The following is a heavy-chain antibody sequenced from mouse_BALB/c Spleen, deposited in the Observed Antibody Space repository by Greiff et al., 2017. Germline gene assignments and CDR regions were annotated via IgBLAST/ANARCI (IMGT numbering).Heavy chain of an antibody. J-gene: IGHJ1*01. Sequence: EVKLVESGGGLVKPGGSLKLSCAVSGFTFSSYAMSWVRQTPEKRLEWVASISSGGSTYYPDSVKGRFTISRDNARNIIYLQMSSLRSEDTAMYYCERASSSSRYFDVWGEGTTVTVSS. CDR2: ISSGGST. D-gene: IGHD1-1*01. CDR1: GFTFSSYA. CDR3: ERASSSSRYFDV. V-gene: IGHV5-6-5*01.